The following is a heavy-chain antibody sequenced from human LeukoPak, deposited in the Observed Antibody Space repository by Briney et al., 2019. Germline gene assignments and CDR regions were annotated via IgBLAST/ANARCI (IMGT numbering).Heavy chain of an antibody. CDR3: ARRMAVAGREYGMDV. D-gene: IGHD6-19*01. J-gene: IGHJ6*02. CDR1: GGSISSYY. V-gene: IGHV4-59*08. CDR2: IYYSGST. Sequence: SETLSLTCTVSGGSISSYYWSWIRQPPGKGLEWIGYIYYSGSTNYNPSLKSRVTISVDTSKNQFSLKLSSVTAADTAVYYCARRMAVAGREYGMDVWGQGTTVTVSS.